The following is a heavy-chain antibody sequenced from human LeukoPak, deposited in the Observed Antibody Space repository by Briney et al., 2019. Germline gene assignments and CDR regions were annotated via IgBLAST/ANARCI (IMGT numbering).Heavy chain of an antibody. D-gene: IGHD5-18*01. CDR2: IIPIFGTA. Sequence: GASVKVSCKASGGTFSNYGISWVRQAPGQGLEWMGGIIPIFGTANYAQKFQGRVTITADESTSTAYMELSSLRSEDTAVYYCASLSNGGYSYGPLLRADYWGQGTLVTVSS. CDR1: GGTFSNYG. J-gene: IGHJ4*02. V-gene: IGHV1-69*13. CDR3: ASLSNGGYSYGPLLRADY.